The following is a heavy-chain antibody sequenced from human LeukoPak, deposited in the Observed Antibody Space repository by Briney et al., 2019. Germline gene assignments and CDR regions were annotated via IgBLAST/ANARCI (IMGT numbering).Heavy chain of an antibody. Sequence: GGSLRLSCAASGFTFSLYWMNWVRQAPGKGLEWVSVIAGSDGFTQYADSVKGRFTISRDNSKNTVYLQMNRLRVEDTALYYCVRSLDYWGQGTLVTVSS. V-gene: IGHV3-23*01. CDR1: GFTFSLYW. J-gene: IGHJ4*02. CDR3: VRSLDY. CDR2: IAGSDGFT.